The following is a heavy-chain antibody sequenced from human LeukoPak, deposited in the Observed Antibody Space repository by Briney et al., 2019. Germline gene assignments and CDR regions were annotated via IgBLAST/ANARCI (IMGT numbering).Heavy chain of an antibody. CDR2: IDWDDDK. V-gene: IGHV2-70*04. Sequence: SGSTLVNPTQTLTLTCTFSGFSLSTSGMRVSWIRQPPGKALEWLARIDWDDDKFYITSLKPRLTISKDTSRNQVVLTMTNVDPVDTATYYCARMGVYYDHIYWGQGTLVTVSS. CDR3: ARMGVYYDHIY. CDR1: GFSLSTSGMR. D-gene: IGHD3-22*01. J-gene: IGHJ4*02.